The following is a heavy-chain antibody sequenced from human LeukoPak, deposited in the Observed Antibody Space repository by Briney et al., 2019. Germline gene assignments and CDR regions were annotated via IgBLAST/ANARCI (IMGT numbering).Heavy chain of an antibody. CDR1: GGSISSSSYY. CDR2: MYFSGNT. V-gene: IGHV4-39*07. Sequence: SETLSLTCTVSGGSISSSSYYWGWIRQPPEKGLEWIGSMYFSGNTYYNPSLKSRVTISVDKSKNQFSLRLSSVTAADTAVYYCARGYCSSTSCYEVDYWGQGTLVTVSS. D-gene: IGHD2-2*01. CDR3: ARGYCSSTSCYEVDY. J-gene: IGHJ4*02.